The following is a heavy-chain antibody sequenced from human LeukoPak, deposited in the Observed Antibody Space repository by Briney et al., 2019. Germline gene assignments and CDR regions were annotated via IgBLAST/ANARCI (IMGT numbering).Heavy chain of an antibody. CDR3: ARGPHLIAAAGTGWFDP. CDR1: GYTFTSYD. D-gene: IGHD6-13*01. Sequence: ASVKVSCKASGYTFTSYDINWVRQATGQGLEWVGWMNPNSGNTGYAQKFQGRVTMTRNTSISTAYMELSSLRSEDTAVYYRARGPHLIAAAGTGWFDPWGQGTQVTVSS. J-gene: IGHJ5*02. V-gene: IGHV1-8*01. CDR2: MNPNSGNT.